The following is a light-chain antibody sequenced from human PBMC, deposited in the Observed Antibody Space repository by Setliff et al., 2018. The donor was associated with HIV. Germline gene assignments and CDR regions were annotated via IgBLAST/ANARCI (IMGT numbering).Light chain of an antibody. V-gene: IGLV2-23*03. Sequence: LTQPASVSGSPGQSITISCTGTSSDVGSYNLVSWYQQHPGKAPKLMIYEGSKRPSGVSNRFSGSKSGNTASLTISGLQAEDEADYYCCSYAISSTFNCVFGTGTQLTVL. CDR3: CSYAISSTFNCV. CDR1: SSDVGSYNL. J-gene: IGLJ1*01. CDR2: EGS.